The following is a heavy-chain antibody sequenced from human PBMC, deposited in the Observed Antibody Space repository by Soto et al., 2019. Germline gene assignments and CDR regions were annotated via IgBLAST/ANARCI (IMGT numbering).Heavy chain of an antibody. D-gene: IGHD3-10*01. V-gene: IGHV4-31*02. Sequence: SETQSLTRTVSGGTIRSGGYYWSWIRQHPGKGLEWIGYIYYSGSTYYNPSLKSRVTISVDTSKNQFSLKLSSVTAADTAVYYCAGGPYGSGNHHLNNWGQGVLVTVSS. J-gene: IGHJ4*02. CDR3: AGGPYGSGNHHLNN. CDR1: GGTIRSGGYY. CDR2: IYYSGST.